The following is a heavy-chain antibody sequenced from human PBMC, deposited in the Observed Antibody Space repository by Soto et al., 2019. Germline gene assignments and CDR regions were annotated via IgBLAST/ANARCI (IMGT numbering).Heavy chain of an antibody. CDR1: GYTFSSYS. D-gene: IGHD3-16*01. CDR2: ISSSSTNM. Sequence: EVQLVESGGGLILPGGSLRLSCAASGYTFSSYSMNWVRQAPGKGLEWVSYISSSSTNMYYADSVKGRFTISRDNAKNSLYLKMNSLRAEETAVYYCARGDGGYYGMDVWGQGTTVTVSS. V-gene: IGHV3-48*04. CDR3: ARGDGGYYGMDV. J-gene: IGHJ6*02.